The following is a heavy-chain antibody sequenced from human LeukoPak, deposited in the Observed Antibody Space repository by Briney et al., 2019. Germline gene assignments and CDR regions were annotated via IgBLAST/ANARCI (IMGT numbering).Heavy chain of an antibody. CDR2: IYHSGST. CDR1: GGSISSGGYY. Sequence: SQTLSLTCTVSGGSISSGGYYWSWIRQPPGKGLEWIGYIYHSGSTYYNPSLKSRVTISVDTSKNQFSLKLSSVTAADTAVYYCARERLPDAFDIWGQGTMVTVSS. J-gene: IGHJ3*02. CDR3: ARERLPDAFDI. V-gene: IGHV4-30-2*01.